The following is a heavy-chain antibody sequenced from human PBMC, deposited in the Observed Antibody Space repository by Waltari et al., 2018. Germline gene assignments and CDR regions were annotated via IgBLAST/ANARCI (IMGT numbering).Heavy chain of an antibody. CDR2: VNPNRGNT. D-gene: IGHD5-12*01. CDR3: ARGRRVVATLVY. Sequence: VQLVQSGAEVKKPGASVKVSCKASGSTFTSYDINWVRQATGQGLEWMGWVNPNRGNTGYAQKFQGRVTMTRNTSISTAYMELSSLRSEDTAVYYCARGRRVVATLVYWGQGTLVTVSS. CDR1: GSTFTSYD. V-gene: IGHV1-8*02. J-gene: IGHJ4*02.